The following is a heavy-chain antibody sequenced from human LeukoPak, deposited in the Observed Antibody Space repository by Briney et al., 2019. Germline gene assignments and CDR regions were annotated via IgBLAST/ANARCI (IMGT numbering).Heavy chain of an antibody. D-gene: IGHD2-2*01. CDR1: GFTFSTYS. CDR3: ARARNRKGCSSTSCYAQTFDY. CDR2: ISYDGSNK. J-gene: IGHJ4*02. V-gene: IGHV3-30*03. Sequence: GGSLRLSCAASGFTFSTYSMNWVRQAPGKGLEWVAVISYDGSNKYYADSVKGRFTISRDNSKNTLYLQMNSLRAEDTAVYYCARARNRKGCSSTSCYAQTFDYWGQGTLVTVSS.